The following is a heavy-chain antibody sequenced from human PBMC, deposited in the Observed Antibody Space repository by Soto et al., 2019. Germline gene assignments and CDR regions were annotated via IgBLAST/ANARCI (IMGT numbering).Heavy chain of an antibody. CDR1: GGSFSGYY. D-gene: IGHD2-2*01. Sequence: QVQLQQWGAGLLKPSETLSLTCAVYGGSFSGYYWSWIRQPPGKGLEWIGEINHSGSTNYNPSLKSRVTISVDTSKNQFSLKLSSVTAADTAVYYCARHYQRDVVTDYYFDYWGQGTLVTVSS. J-gene: IGHJ4*02. CDR3: ARHYQRDVVTDYYFDY. V-gene: IGHV4-34*01. CDR2: INHSGST.